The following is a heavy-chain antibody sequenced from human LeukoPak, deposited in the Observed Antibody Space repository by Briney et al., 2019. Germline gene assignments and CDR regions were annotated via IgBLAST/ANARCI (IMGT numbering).Heavy chain of an antibody. D-gene: IGHD2/OR15-2a*01. CDR1: GYTLSELS. V-gene: IGHV1-24*01. CDR2: FHPEDGET. Sequence: ASVKVSCKVSGYTLSELSIHWVRQPPGKGLEWVGSFHPEDGETYSAQTFQGRLILTEDTSTDTAYMELRTLRSEDTAVFYCAASFLRFSPDFDYWGQGTLVTVSS. CDR3: AASFLRFSPDFDY. J-gene: IGHJ4*02.